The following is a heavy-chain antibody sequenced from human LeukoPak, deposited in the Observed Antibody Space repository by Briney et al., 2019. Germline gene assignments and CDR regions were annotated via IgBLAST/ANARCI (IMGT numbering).Heavy chain of an antibody. Sequence: GESLKISCKGSGYSFTSYWIGWVRQMPGKGLEWMGIIYPGDSDTRYSPSFQGQVTISVDKSISTAYLQWSSLKASDTAMYYCARHLAGEVERHHYYYYMDVWGKGTTVTVSS. CDR2: IYPGDSDT. D-gene: IGHD1-1*01. J-gene: IGHJ6*03. V-gene: IGHV5-51*01. CDR3: ARHLAGEVERHHYYYYMDV. CDR1: GYSFTSYW.